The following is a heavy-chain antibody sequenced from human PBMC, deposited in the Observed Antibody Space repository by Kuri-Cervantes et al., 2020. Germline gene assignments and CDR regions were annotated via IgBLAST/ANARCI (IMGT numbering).Heavy chain of an antibody. CDR3: AKGVRFGELLSSYGY. J-gene: IGHJ4*02. D-gene: IGHD3-10*01. V-gene: IGHV3-33*06. CDR2: IWYDGSNK. Sequence: GESLKISCAASGFTFNTYGMHWVRQAPGKGLEWVAVIWYDGSNKYYADSVKGRFTISRDNSKNTLYLQMNSLRAEDTAVYYCAKGVRFGELLSSYGYWGQGTLVTVSS. CDR1: GFTFNTYG.